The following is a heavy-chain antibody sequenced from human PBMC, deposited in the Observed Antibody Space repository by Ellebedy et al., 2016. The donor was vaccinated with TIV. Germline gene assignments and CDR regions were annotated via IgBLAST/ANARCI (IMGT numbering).Heavy chain of an antibody. CDR1: GGTFSSYA. CDR3: AREYYDSRYGMDV. V-gene: IGHV1-69*13. J-gene: IGHJ6*02. CDR2: IIPIFGTA. D-gene: IGHD3-22*01. Sequence: SVKVSXKASGGTFSSYAISWVRQAPGQGLEWMGGIIPIFGTANYAQKFQGRVTITADESTSTAYMELSSLRSEDTAVYYCAREYYDSRYGMDVWGQGTTVTVSS.